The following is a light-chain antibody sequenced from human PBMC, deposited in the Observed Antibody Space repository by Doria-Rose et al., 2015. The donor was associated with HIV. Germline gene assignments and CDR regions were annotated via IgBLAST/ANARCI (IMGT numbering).Light chain of an antibody. CDR3: HQYASSRT. Sequence: EIVLTQSPGTLSLSPGERATLSCRASQSVSANYLAWYQHRPGQSPRLLIYGASSSATDIPDRFSGSGSGTDFTLTISRLEPEDFAVYYCHQYASSRTFGQGTKVEIK. CDR1: QSVSANY. CDR2: GAS. V-gene: IGKV3-20*01. J-gene: IGKJ1*01.